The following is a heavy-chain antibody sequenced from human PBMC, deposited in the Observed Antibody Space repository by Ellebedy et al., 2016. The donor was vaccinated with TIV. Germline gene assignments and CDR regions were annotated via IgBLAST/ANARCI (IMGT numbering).Heavy chain of an antibody. V-gene: IGHV1-3*01. J-gene: IGHJ3*02. D-gene: IGHD6-13*01. CDR2: INAGNGHT. Sequence: ASVKVSCXASGYTFTNYTMHWVRQAPGQRLEWMGWINAGNGHTKFSQKFQGRVTITRDTSASTAYMELSSLRSEDTAVYYCASPEQQLMAEDAFDIWGQGTMVTVSS. CDR3: ASPEQQLMAEDAFDI. CDR1: GYTFTNYT.